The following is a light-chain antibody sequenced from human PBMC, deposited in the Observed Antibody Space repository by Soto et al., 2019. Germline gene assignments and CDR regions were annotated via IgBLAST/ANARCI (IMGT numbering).Light chain of an antibody. J-gene: IGKJ3*01. Sequence: EIVLTQSPATLSLSPGERATLSCRASQSVSSYLAWYQHKPGQAPRLLIYDASNSATGIPARFSGSGSGTDFTLTISSLEPEDFAVYYCQKRSNWPPTFGPGTKVDSK. CDR2: DAS. CDR3: QKRSNWPPT. V-gene: IGKV3-11*01. CDR1: QSVSSY.